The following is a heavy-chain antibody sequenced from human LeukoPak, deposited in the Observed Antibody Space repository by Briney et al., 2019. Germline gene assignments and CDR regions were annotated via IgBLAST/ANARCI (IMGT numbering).Heavy chain of an antibody. V-gene: IGHV3-30-3*01. Sequence: GGSLRLSCAASGFTSSSYAMHWVRQAPGKGLEWVAVISYDGSNKYYADSVKGRFTISRDNSKNTLYLQMNSLRAEDTAVYYCARGGRKRFWEWYPFDYWGQGPRVPVSS. CDR2: ISYDGSNK. J-gene: IGHJ4*02. D-gene: IGHD3-3*01. CDR1: GFTSSSYA. CDR3: ARGGRKRFWEWYPFDY.